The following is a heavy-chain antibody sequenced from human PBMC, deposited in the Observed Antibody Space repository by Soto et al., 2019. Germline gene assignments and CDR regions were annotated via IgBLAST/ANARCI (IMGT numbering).Heavy chain of an antibody. J-gene: IGHJ4*02. Sequence: QVQLQQWGAGLLKPSETLSLTCAVYAGSFSGYYWTWIRQPPGTGLEWIGEINHSGSTNYNPSLNSRVSISVDTSKNQFSLKLTSVTAADTAVYYCARDKITGLFDYWGQGTLATVSS. CDR3: ARDKITGLFDY. CDR1: AGSFSGYY. CDR2: INHSGST. D-gene: IGHD2-8*02. V-gene: IGHV4-34*01.